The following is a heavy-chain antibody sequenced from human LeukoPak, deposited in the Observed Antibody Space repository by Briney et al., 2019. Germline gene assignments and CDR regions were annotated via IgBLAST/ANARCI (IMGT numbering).Heavy chain of an antibody. CDR1: GYTLTELS. CDR3: ATEWGMVRGVHFDY. D-gene: IGHD3-10*01. CDR2: FDPEDGET. V-gene: IGHV1-24*01. J-gene: IGHJ4*02. Sequence: ASVKVSCKVSGYTLTELSMHWVRQAPGKGLEWMGGFDPEDGETIYAQKFQGRVTMTEDTSTDTAYMELSSLRSEDTAVYYCATEWGMVRGVHFDYWGQGTLVTVSS.